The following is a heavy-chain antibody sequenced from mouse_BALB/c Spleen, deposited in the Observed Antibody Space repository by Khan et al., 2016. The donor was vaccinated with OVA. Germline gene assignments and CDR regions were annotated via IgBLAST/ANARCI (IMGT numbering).Heavy chain of an antibody. J-gene: IGHJ2*01. V-gene: IGHV1-76*01. D-gene: IGHD3-2*02. CDR1: GYIFTSYW. Sequence: QMQLEESGAELVRPGASVKLSCKTSGYIFTSYWIHWVKQRSGQGLEWIARIYPGTDNSYYNEKFKDKATLTADKSSSTAYMQLSSLKSEDPDVYCCAREEALYHFDHWGQGTTLTVSS. CDR2: IYPGTDNS. CDR3: AREEALYHFDH.